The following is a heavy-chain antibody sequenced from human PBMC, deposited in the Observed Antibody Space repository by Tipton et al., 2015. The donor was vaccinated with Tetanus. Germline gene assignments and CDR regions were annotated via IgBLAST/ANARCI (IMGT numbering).Heavy chain of an antibody. CDR2: IYYSGST. V-gene: IGHV4-39*01. CDR3: ARHPPPYYYGSGSYLDY. D-gene: IGHD3-10*01. Sequence: TLSLTCTVSGGSVRSSSYYWSWIRQPPGKALEWIGSIYYSGSTFYHPSLQSRVTISVDTSKNQFSLRLSSVTAADTAVYFCARHPPPYYYGSGSYLDYWGQGTPVTVSS. CDR1: GGSVRSSSYY. J-gene: IGHJ4*02.